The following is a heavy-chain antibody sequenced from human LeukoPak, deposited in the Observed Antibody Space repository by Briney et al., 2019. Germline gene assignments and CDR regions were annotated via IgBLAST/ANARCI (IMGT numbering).Heavy chain of an antibody. CDR2: INHSGST. J-gene: IGHJ4*02. CDR1: GGSFSGYY. D-gene: IGHD3-10*01. Sequence: SETLSLTCAVYGGSFSGYYWSWIRQPPGKGLEWIGEINHSGSTNYNPSLTSRVTISVDTSKNQFSLKLSSVTAADTAVYYCARRHYYGSGSYDYWGQGTLVTVSS. V-gene: IGHV4-34*01. CDR3: ARRHYYGSGSYDY.